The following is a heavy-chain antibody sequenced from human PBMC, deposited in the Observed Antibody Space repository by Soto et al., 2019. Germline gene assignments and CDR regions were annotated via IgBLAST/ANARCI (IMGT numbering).Heavy chain of an antibody. CDR2: INYSGRT. CDR3: ARLFGCSGGSCYFDP. CDR1: GDSISSSTYY. V-gene: IGHV4-39*01. D-gene: IGHD2-15*01. J-gene: IGHJ5*02. Sequence: SETQSLTCTVSGDSISSSTYYWAWTRQPPGKGLEWIGSINYSGRTYYSPSVKSRITISVDTSKNQYSLKLHSVTATDTAVYYCARLFGCSGGSCYFDPWGQGTLVTVSS.